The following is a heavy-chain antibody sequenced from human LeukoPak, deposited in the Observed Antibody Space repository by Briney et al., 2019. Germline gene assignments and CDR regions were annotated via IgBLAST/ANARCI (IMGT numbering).Heavy chain of an antibody. Sequence: PGGSLRLSCAASGFTFSSYAMSWVRQAPGRGLEWVSAISGSGGSSDYADSVKGRFTISRDNSKNMLYLQMNSLRAEDTAVYYCAKVMGYYDSSGYYYVSCDYWGQGTLVTVSS. CDR1: GFTFSSYA. CDR2: ISGSGGSS. V-gene: IGHV3-23*01. CDR3: AKVMGYYDSSGYYYVSCDY. D-gene: IGHD3-22*01. J-gene: IGHJ4*02.